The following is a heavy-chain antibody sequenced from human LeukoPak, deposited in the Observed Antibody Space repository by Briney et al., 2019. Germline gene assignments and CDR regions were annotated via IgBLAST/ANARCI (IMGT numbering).Heavy chain of an antibody. Sequence: GGSLRLSCAASGFTFSSYGMHWVRQAPGKGLEWVAVIWYDGSNKYYADSVKGRFTISRDNSKNTLYLQMNSLRAEDTAVYYYARDQGVRGETFGDYFDYWGQGTLVTVSS. V-gene: IGHV3-33*01. J-gene: IGHJ4*02. D-gene: IGHD3-10*01. CDR1: GFTFSSYG. CDR3: ARDQGVRGETFGDYFDY. CDR2: IWYDGSNK.